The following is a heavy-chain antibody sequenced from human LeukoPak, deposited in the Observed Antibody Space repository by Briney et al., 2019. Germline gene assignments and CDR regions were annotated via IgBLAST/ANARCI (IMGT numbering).Heavy chain of an antibody. CDR3: ATMTTVTLYYFDY. Sequence: GASVKVSCKASGYTFTGYYMHWVRQAPGQGLEWMGWINPNSGGTNYAQKFQGRVTMTRDTSISTAYMELSRLRSDDTAVYYCATMTTVTLYYFDYWGQGTLVTVSS. CDR2: INPNSGGT. CDR1: GYTFTGYY. J-gene: IGHJ4*02. D-gene: IGHD4-17*01. V-gene: IGHV1-2*02.